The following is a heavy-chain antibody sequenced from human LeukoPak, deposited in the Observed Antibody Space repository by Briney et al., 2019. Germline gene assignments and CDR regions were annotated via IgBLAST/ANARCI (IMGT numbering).Heavy chain of an antibody. CDR1: GYTFTSYG. Sequence: ASXXXSCKASGYTFTSYGISWVRQAPGQGLEWMGWISAYNGNTNYAQKLQGRVTMTTDTSTSTAYMELRSLRSDDTAVYYCARDYYDSSGLDYWGQGTLATVSS. D-gene: IGHD3-22*01. V-gene: IGHV1-18*01. CDR3: ARDYYDSSGLDY. J-gene: IGHJ4*02. CDR2: ISAYNGNT.